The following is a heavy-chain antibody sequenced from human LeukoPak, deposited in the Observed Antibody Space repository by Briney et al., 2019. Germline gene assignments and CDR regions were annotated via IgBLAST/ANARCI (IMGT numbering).Heavy chain of an antibody. CDR1: GGSISNYY. D-gene: IGHD4-17*01. CDR2: IYYSGST. J-gene: IGHJ4*02. Sequence: SETLSLTCTVSGGSISNYYWSWIRQPPGKGLEWIGYIYYSGSTNYNPSLKSRVTISVDTSKNQFSLKLSSVTAADTAVYYCASSSYGVLLTLDYWGQGTLVTVSS. V-gene: IGHV4-59*01. CDR3: ASSSYGVLLTLDY.